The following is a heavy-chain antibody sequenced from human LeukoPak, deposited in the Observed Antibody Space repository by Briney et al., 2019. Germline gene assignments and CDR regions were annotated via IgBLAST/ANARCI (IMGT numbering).Heavy chain of an antibody. CDR1: GGSISSTNYY. CDR2: INHSGST. V-gene: IGHV4-39*07. D-gene: IGHD5-18*01. Sequence: SETLSLTCTVSGGSISSTNYYWGWIRQPPGKGLEWIGEINHSGSTNYNPSLKSRVTISVDTSKNQFSLKLSSVTAADTAVYYCRHSSNYYGMDVWGQGTTVTVSS. J-gene: IGHJ6*02. CDR3: RHSSNYYGMDV.